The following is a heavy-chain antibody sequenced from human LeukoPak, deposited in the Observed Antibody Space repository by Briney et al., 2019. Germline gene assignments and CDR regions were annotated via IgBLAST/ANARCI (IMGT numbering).Heavy chain of an antibody. V-gene: IGHV3-21*01. CDR3: ARDPALTGYSILDAFDI. Sequence: GGSLRHSCAASGFTFSSYSMNWVRQAPGKGLEWVSSIRSSSSYIYYADSVKGRFTISRDNAKNSLYLQMNSLRAEDTAVYYCARDPALTGYSILDAFDIWGQGTMVTVSS. D-gene: IGHD3-9*01. J-gene: IGHJ3*02. CDR2: IRSSSSYI. CDR1: GFTFSSYS.